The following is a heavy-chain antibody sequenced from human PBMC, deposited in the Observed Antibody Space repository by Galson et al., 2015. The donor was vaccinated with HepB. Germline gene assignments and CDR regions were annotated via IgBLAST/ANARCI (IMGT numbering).Heavy chain of an antibody. CDR1: GFTFTSSA. Sequence: SVKVSCKASGFTFTSSAVQWVRQARGQRLEWIGWIVVGSGNTNYAQKFQERVTITRDMSTSTAYMELSSLRSEDTAVYYCARDSNGDLEYFQHWGQGTLVTVSS. CDR2: IVVGSGNT. J-gene: IGHJ1*01. V-gene: IGHV1-58*01. CDR3: ARDSNGDLEYFQH. D-gene: IGHD4-17*01.